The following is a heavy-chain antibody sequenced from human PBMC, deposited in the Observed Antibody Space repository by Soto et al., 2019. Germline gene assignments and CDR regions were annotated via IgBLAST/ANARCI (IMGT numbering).Heavy chain of an antibody. CDR3: AKATATGGGAFEI. Sequence: PGGSLRLACAVSVFIFSSYDMSWVRQAPGKGLEWVSTILVGGSTHYEDSVKGRFTISRDTSKNTVYLQMNSLTAGDTAVYYCAKATATGGGAFEICGQGTMVTVSS. CDR1: VFIFSSYD. J-gene: IGHJ3*02. V-gene: IGHV3-23*01. D-gene: IGHD2-8*02. CDR2: ILVGGST.